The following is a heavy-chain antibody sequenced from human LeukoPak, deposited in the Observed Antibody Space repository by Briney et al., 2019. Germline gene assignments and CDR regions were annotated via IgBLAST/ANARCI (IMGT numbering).Heavy chain of an antibody. J-gene: IGHJ3*02. Sequence: GESLKISCKGSGYSFTSYWIGWVRQMPGKGLEWMGIICPGDSDARKSPSFQGQVTISADKSISTAYLQWTSLKASDTAMYYCARQFGMGAFDIWGQGTMVTVSS. CDR2: ICPGDSDA. D-gene: IGHD3-16*01. CDR1: GYSFTSYW. V-gene: IGHV5-51*01. CDR3: ARQFGMGAFDI.